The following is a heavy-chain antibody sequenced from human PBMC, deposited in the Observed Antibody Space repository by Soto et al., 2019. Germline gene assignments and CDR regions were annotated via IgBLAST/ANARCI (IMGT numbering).Heavy chain of an antibody. J-gene: IGHJ6*02. CDR2: IWYDGSNK. Sequence: GGSLRLSCAASGFTFSSYGMHWVRQAPGKELEWVAVIWYDGSNKYYADSVKGRFTISRDNSKNTLYLQMNSLRAEDTAVYYCARDYCSSTSCYSGHYYGMAVWGQGTTVTVSS. V-gene: IGHV3-33*01. CDR3: ARDYCSSTSCYSGHYYGMAV. CDR1: GFTFSSYG. D-gene: IGHD2-2*01.